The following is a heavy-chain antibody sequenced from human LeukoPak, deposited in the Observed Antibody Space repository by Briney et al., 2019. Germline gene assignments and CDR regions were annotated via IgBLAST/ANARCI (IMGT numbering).Heavy chain of an antibody. D-gene: IGHD3-22*01. J-gene: IGHJ4*02. CDR2: ISYDGSNK. V-gene: IGHV3-30-3*01. Sequence: GGSLRLSCAASGFTFSSYAMHWVRQAPGKGLEWVAVISYDGSNKYYADSVKGRFTISRDNSKNTLYLQMNSLRAEDTAVYYCARDAPWDSSGFDYWGQGTLVTVSS. CDR1: GFTFSSYA. CDR3: ARDAPWDSSGFDY.